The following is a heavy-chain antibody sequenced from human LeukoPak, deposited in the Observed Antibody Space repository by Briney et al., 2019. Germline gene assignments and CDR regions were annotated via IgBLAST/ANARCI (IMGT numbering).Heavy chain of an antibody. Sequence: GASVKVSCKASGYTFTSYDINWVRQATGQGREWMGWMNPNSGNTGYAQKFQGRVTMTRNTSISTAYMELSSLRSEDTAVYYCARRRYSSSFYYYYYYMDVWGKGTTVTVSS. D-gene: IGHD6-6*01. J-gene: IGHJ6*03. CDR2: MNPNSGNT. CDR1: GYTFTSYD. CDR3: ARRRYSSSFYYYYYYMDV. V-gene: IGHV1-8*01.